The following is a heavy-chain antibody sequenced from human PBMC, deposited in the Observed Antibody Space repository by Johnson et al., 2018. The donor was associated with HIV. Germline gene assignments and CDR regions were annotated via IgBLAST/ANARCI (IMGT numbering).Heavy chain of an antibody. D-gene: IGHD2-21*01. V-gene: IGHV3-66*03. CDR2: LYSGGRT. CDR1: GFTVSSNY. J-gene: IGHJ3*02. CDR3: AAGGGDCYPSHWGFCAFDI. Sequence: VQLVESGGGLIQPGGSLRLSCAASGFTVSSNYMSWVRQAPGKGLEWVPVLYSGGRTYYADSVKGRLTISSDNSKNTLYLQMNSLTGEDTAIYYCAAGGGDCYPSHWGFCAFDIWGRGTMVTVSS.